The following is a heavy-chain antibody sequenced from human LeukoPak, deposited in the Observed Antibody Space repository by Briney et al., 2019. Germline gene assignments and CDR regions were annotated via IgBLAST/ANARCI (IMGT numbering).Heavy chain of an antibody. CDR1: GFTFSSYE. J-gene: IGHJ4*02. D-gene: IGHD3-22*01. Sequence: GGSLRLSCAASGFTFSSYEMNWVRQAPGKGLEWVSYISSSGSTIYYADSVKGRFTISRDNAKNSLYLQMNSLRAEDTAVYYCARSPPWGYYDSSGYFVLYFDYWGQGTLVTVSS. CDR3: ARSPPWGYYDSSGYFVLYFDY. CDR2: ISSSGSTI. V-gene: IGHV3-48*03.